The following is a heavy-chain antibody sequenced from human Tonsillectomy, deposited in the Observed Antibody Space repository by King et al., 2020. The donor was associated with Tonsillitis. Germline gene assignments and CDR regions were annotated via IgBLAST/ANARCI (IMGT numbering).Heavy chain of an antibody. CDR3: ARDPGRFDWLLYYFDY. V-gene: IGHV3-33*01. J-gene: IGHJ4*02. Sequence: VQLVESGGGVVQPGRSLRLSCAASGFTFSSYGMHWVRQAPGKGLEWVAVIWYDGSEEYYADSVKGRFTFSRDNSKNTLYLQMNRLRAEDTAVYYCARDPGRFDWLLYYFDYWGQGTLVTVSS. CDR1: GFTFSSYG. D-gene: IGHD3-9*01. CDR2: IWYDGSEE.